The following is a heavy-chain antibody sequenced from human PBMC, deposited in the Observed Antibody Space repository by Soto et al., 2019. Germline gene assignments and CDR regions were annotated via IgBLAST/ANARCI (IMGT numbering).Heavy chain of an antibody. D-gene: IGHD3-10*01. Sequence: QVHLVQSGAEVKKPGSSVKVYCKTAGVSFNNYAVSWVRQAPGQGLEWMGGIIPNFDTQNYAQKFQDRVTILAEEFTSTVYLELRSLRSKDAAEYDFYVCMVREILIFESSGMHVWGQGTTVIVSS. CDR3: YVCMVREILIFESSGMHV. CDR2: IIPNFDTQ. CDR1: GVSFNNYA. V-gene: IGHV1-69*01. J-gene: IGHJ6*02.